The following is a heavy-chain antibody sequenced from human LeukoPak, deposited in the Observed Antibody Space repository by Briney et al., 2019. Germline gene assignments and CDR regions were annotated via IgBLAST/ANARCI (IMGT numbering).Heavy chain of an antibody. CDR1: GFTFSSYW. J-gene: IGHJ4*02. Sequence: PGGSLRLSCAASGFTFSSYWMHWVRQAPGKGLVWVSSINSDGSSTTYADSVKGRFIISRDNAKNTLYLQMNSLRAEDTAVYYCARDRASHFDFWGQGTLVTVSS. D-gene: IGHD2-2*01. CDR2: INSDGSST. V-gene: IGHV3-74*01. CDR3: ARDRASHFDF.